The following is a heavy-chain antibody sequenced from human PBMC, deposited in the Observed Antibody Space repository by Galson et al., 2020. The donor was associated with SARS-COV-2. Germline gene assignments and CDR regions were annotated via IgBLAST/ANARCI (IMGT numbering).Heavy chain of an antibody. V-gene: IGHV4-39*01. D-gene: IGHD3-22*01. Sequence: SETLSLTCSVSGGSISRSSYYWGWIRQPPGKGLEWIGSIYYSGGTYYNPSLKSRVTIWVDTSKNQFSLNLSSVPAADTAVYYCARRDSSSSWFDPWGQGTLVTVSS. J-gene: IGHJ5*02. CDR2: IYYSGGT. CDR1: GGSISRSSYY. CDR3: ARRDSSSSWFDP.